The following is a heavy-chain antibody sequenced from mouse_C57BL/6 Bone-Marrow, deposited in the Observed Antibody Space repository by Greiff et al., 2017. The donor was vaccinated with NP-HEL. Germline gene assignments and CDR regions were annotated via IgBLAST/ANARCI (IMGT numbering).Heavy chain of an antibody. J-gene: IGHJ3*01. V-gene: IGHV1-50*01. D-gene: IGHD2-3*01. CDR3: ARYDPWFAY. Sequence: VKLVESGAELVKPGASVKLSCKASGYTFTSYWMQWVKQRPGQGLEWIGEIDPSDSYTNYNQKFKGKATLTVDTSSSTAYMQLSSLTSEDSAVYYCARYDPWFAYWGQGTLVTVSA. CDR1: GYTFTSYW. CDR2: IDPSDSYT.